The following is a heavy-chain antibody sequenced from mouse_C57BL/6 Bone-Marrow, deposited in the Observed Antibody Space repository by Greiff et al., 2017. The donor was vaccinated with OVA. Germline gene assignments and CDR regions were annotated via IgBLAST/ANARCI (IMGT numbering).Heavy chain of an antibody. CDR1: GYAFSSSW. D-gene: IGHD1-1*01. CDR3: ARGITTVVAHWYFDV. J-gene: IGHJ1*03. Sequence: VHLVESGPELVKPGASVKISCKASGYAFSSSWMNWVKQRPGKGLEWIGRIYPGDGDTNYNGKFKGKATLTADKSSSTAYMQLSSLTSEDSAVYFCARGITTVVAHWYFDVWGTGTTVTVSS. CDR2: IYPGDGDT. V-gene: IGHV1-82*01.